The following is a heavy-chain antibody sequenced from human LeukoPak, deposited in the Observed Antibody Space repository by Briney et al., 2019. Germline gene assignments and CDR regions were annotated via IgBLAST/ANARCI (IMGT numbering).Heavy chain of an antibody. J-gene: IGHJ6*02. CDR3: AVIRNYYYYYGMDV. D-gene: IGHD3-10*01. CDR2: IYHSGST. CDR1: GYSISSGYY. V-gene: IGHV4-38-2*01. Sequence: PSETLSLTCAVSGYSISSGYYWGWIRQPPGKGLEWIGSIYHSGSTYYNPSLKSRVTISVDTSKNQFSLKLSSVTAADTAVYYCAVIRNYYYYYGMDVWGQGTTVTVSS.